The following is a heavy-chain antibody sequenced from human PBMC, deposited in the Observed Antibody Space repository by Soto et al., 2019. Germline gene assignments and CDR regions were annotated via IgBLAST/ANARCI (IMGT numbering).Heavy chain of an antibody. CDR2: VKSKTDGGTT. Sequence: PGGSLRLSCTASGFMFGNAWINWVRQAPGKGLEWVGRVKSKTDGGTTDFAAPVKGRFAISRDDSKNMVYLEMNSLKTEDTAIYYCTTDSYMTNIIVRFVYWGHGTLVTVSS. V-gene: IGHV3-15*07. D-gene: IGHD4-17*01. CDR3: TTDSYMTNIIVRFVY. J-gene: IGHJ4*01. CDR1: GFMFGNAW.